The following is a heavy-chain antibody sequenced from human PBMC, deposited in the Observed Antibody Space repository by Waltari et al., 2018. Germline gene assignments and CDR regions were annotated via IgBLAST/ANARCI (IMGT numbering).Heavy chain of an antibody. CDR3: ATPFYNWDDPLHS. D-gene: IGHD1-20*01. J-gene: IGHJ4*02. Sequence: EVQLLESGGDLVQPGGSLSPSCAASGIPFSNYAINWVRLTPGTGLGWVSGITVGDDTYYADSVKGRFTISRDTSKDTVHLQMNGLRAEDTAVYYCATPFYNWDDPLHSWGQGTLVTVSS. V-gene: IGHV3-23*01. CDR2: ITVGDDT. CDR1: GIPFSNYA.